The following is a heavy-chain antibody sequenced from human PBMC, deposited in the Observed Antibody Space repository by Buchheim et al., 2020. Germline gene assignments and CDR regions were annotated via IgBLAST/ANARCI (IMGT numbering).Heavy chain of an antibody. CDR2: INHSGST. CDR3: ARGSERWLHTRGVGY. CDR1: GGSFSGYY. Sequence: QVQLQQWGAGLLKPSETLSLTCAVYGGSFSGYYWSWIRQPPGKGLEWIGEINHSGSTNYNPSLKSRVTISVDTSKNQFSLKLSSVTAADTAVYYCARGSERWLHTRGVGYWGQGTL. V-gene: IGHV4-34*01. D-gene: IGHD5-24*01. J-gene: IGHJ4*02.